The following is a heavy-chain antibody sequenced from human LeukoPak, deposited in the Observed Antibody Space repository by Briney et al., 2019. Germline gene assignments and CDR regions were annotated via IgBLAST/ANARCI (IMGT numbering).Heavy chain of an antibody. Sequence: GGSLRLSCAASGFTFTNYAIHWVRQAPGQGLEWITVISDTGYNQDYADAVKGRFTFSRDNAKNSLYLQMNSLRAEDTALYYCAKELNVDIVATIKGAFDYWGQGTLVTVSS. CDR2: ISDTGYNQ. D-gene: IGHD5-12*01. V-gene: IGHV3-30-3*01. J-gene: IGHJ4*02. CDR3: AKELNVDIVATIKGAFDY. CDR1: GFTFTNYA.